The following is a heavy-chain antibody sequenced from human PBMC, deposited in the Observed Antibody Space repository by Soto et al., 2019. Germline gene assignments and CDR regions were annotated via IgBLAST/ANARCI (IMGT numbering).Heavy chain of an antibody. J-gene: IGHJ4*02. V-gene: IGHV6-1*01. CDR1: GDSVSSNHAT. D-gene: IGHD3-22*01. Sequence: AISGDSVSSNHATWDWIRQSPSRGLEWLGRTYYRSKWYYDYALSVKSRITINPDTSNNQLSLELRSLKSDDTAIYYCARDRLRGYDSSGFYSWGQGTMVTVSS. CDR2: TYYRSKWYY. CDR3: ARDRLRGYDSSGFYS.